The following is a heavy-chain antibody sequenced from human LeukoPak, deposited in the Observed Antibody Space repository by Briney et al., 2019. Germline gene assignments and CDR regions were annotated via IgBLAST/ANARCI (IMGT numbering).Heavy chain of an antibody. D-gene: IGHD6-13*01. Sequence: SETLSLTCAVYGGSFSGYYWSWIRQPPGKGLEWIGEINHSGSTNYNPSLKSRVTISVDTSKNQFSLKLSSEAAADTAVYYCARGSRQLVMLDYYYYMDVWGKGTTVTVSS. CDR2: INHSGST. CDR1: GGSFSGYY. CDR3: ARGSRQLVMLDYYYYMDV. J-gene: IGHJ6*03. V-gene: IGHV4-34*01.